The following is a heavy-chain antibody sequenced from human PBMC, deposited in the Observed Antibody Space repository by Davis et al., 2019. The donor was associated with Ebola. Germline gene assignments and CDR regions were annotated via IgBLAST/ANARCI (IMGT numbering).Heavy chain of an antibody. D-gene: IGHD2-21*01. V-gene: IGHV4-59*11. CDR2: IHHGGGA. Sequence: PSETLSLTCTVSGVSITTHFWSWIRQPPGKGLEWIGFIHHGGGANSNPPLKSRVTFTIDTFKSQVSLKLTSVTAADTAVYYCARDTRPWDNDCYDDTFDMWGQGTMVSVSS. CDR3: ARDTRPWDNDCYDDTFDM. CDR1: GVSITTHF. J-gene: IGHJ3*02.